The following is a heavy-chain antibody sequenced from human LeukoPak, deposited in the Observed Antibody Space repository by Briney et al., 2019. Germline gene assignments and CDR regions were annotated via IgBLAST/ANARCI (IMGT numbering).Heavy chain of an antibody. V-gene: IGHV3-23*01. CDR1: GFTFSSYA. Sequence: PGGSLRLSCAASGFTFSSYAMSWVRQAPGKGLEWVSAISGSGGSTYYADSVKGRFTISRDNAKNSLYLQMNSLRAEDTAVYYCARDPGPVDYWGQGTLVTVSS. J-gene: IGHJ4*02. CDR2: ISGSGGST. CDR3: ARDPGPVDY.